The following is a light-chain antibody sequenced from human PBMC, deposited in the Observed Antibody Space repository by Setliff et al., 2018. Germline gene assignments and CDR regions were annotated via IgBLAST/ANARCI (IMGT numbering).Light chain of an antibody. CDR2: GNN. CDR3: QSYDSSLSAYV. J-gene: IGLJ1*01. Sequence: SALTQPPSVSGAPGQRVTISCAGRSSNIGKGYDVHWYQQLPGTAPKLLMYGNNIRPSGVPDRFSGSQSGTLASLAITGLHYEDEADYYCQSYDSSLSAYVFGTGTKVTVL. CDR1: SSNIGKGYD. V-gene: IGLV1-40*01.